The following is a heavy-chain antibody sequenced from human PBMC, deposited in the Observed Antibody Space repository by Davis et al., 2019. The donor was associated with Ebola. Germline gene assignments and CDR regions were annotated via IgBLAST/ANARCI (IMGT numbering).Heavy chain of an antibody. J-gene: IGHJ6*02. D-gene: IGHD4-17*01. CDR3: ATGWGYGDYDVDYYYYGMDV. Sequence: ASVKVSCKASGYTFTSHGITWVRQTPGQGLEWMGWIGPYNANTKYPEKFQGRVTMTRNTSISTAYMELSSLRSEDTAVYYCATGWGYGDYDVDYYYYGMDVWGQGTTVTVSS. CDR2: IGPYNANT. V-gene: IGHV1-18*04. CDR1: GYTFTSHG.